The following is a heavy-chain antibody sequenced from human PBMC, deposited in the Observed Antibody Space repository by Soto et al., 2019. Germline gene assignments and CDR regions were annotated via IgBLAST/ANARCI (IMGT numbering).Heavy chain of an antibody. J-gene: IGHJ3*02. Sequence: GGSPRLSCAACGVTVYDYAMDGVRQEPGKGLEWVSGISWNSGSIGYADSVKGRFTISRDNAKNSLYLQMNSLRAEDTALYYCAKDKRIAVAGTSDAFDIWGQGTMVTV. D-gene: IGHD6-19*01. V-gene: IGHV3-9*01. CDR1: GVTVYDYA. CDR2: ISWNSGSI. CDR3: AKDKRIAVAGTSDAFDI.